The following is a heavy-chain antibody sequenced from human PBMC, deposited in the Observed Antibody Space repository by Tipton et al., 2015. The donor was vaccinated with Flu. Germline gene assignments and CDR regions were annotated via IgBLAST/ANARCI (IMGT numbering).Heavy chain of an antibody. Sequence: TLSLTCTVSGGSISTSYWSWIRQPAGKGLEWIGCISTSGSTNYNASLESRVTLSRDTSKNHISLRLTSATAADTALYYCARYGTYDGSRYFQHWGQGTLVTVSS. D-gene: IGHD1-26*01. CDR1: GGSISTSY. CDR3: ARYGTYDGSRYFQH. V-gene: IGHV4-4*07. CDR2: ISTSGST. J-gene: IGHJ1*01.